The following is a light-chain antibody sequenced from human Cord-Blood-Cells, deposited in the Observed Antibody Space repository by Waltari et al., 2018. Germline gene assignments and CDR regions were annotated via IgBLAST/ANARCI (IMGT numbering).Light chain of an antibody. Sequence: QSVLTQPPSVSGAPGQRVTISCTGSSSNIGAGYDVHWYQQLPGTVPKLLIYGNSNRPSGVPDRFSGSKSGTSASLAITGLQAEDEADYYCQSYDSSLRGSVVFGGGTKLTGL. J-gene: IGLJ2*01. CDR3: QSYDSSLRGSVV. CDR2: GNS. CDR1: SSNIGAGYD. V-gene: IGLV1-40*01.